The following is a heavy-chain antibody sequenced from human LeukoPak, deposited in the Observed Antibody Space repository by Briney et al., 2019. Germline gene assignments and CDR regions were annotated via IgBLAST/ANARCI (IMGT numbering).Heavy chain of an antibody. CDR1: GFTFSSSW. CDR2: INSDESIT. V-gene: IGHV3-74*01. J-gene: IGHJ4*02. Sequence: GGSLRLSCAASGFTFSSSWMYWVRQAPGKGLVWVSRINSDESITTYADSVKGRFTISRDNSKNTLYLQMNSLRAEDTAVYYCAKDVIAARPLYYFDYWGQGTLVTVSS. D-gene: IGHD6-6*01. CDR3: AKDVIAARPLYYFDY.